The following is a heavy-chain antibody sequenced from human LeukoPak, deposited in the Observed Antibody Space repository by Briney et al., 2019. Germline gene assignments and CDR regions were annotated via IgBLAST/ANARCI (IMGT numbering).Heavy chain of an antibody. J-gene: IGHJ4*02. Sequence: GGSLRLSCAASGFTFSSAWMSWVRQAPGKGLEWVGRIKSKTDGETTDYAAPVKGRFTISRDDSKNTLYLQMNSLKTEDTAVYYCTTDHPGAVEMATIFDYWGQGTLVTVSS. V-gene: IGHV3-15*01. CDR1: GFTFSSAW. CDR2: IKSKTDGETT. D-gene: IGHD5-24*01. CDR3: TTDHPGAVEMATIFDY.